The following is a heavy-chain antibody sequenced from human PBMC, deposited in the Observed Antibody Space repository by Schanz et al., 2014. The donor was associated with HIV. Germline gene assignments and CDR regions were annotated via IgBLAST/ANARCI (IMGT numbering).Heavy chain of an antibody. D-gene: IGHD4-4*01. J-gene: IGHJ6*02. CDR2: ISSSSTYI. Sequence: EVQLLESGGGLVQPGGSLRLSCAASGFTFSDYSMHWVRQAPGKGLEWVSSISSSSTYIYYADSVKGRFTISRDNSKNTLYLQMKSLRVEDTAVYYCARDRLHPGNGMDVWGQGTTVTVSS. CDR1: GFTFSDYS. CDR3: ARDRLHPGNGMDV. V-gene: IGHV3-21*02.